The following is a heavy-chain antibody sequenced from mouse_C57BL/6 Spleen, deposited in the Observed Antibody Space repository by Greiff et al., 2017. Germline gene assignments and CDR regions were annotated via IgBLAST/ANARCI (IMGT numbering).Heavy chain of an antibody. Sequence: VQLQQSGAELVRPGASVTLSCKASGYTFTDYEMHWVKQTPVHGVEWIGAIDPETGGTAYNQKFKGKAILTADKSSSTAYMELRSLTSEDSAVYYCTRGYEDDARFADWGQGTLVTVSA. CDR1: GYTFTDYE. CDR2: IDPETGGT. D-gene: IGHD2-4*01. V-gene: IGHV1-15*01. CDR3: TRGYEDDARFAD. J-gene: IGHJ3*01.